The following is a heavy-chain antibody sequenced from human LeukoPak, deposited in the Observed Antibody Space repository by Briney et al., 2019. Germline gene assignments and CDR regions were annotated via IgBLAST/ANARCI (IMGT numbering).Heavy chain of an antibody. CDR1: GISISSSNSY. V-gene: IGHV4-39*01. CDR2: IYYTGNT. D-gene: IGHD3/OR15-3a*01. J-gene: IGHJ4*02. CDR3: ARQTGSGLFTLP. Sequence: SETLSLSCTVSGISISSSNSYWGWIRQPPGKGLEWIGSIYYTGNTYYNASLKSRVTISIDTSKNQISLRLTSVTAADTAMYYCARQTGSGLFTLPGGQGTLVTVSS.